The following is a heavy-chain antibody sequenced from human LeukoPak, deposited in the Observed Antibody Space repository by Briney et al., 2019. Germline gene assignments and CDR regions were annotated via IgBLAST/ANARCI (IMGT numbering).Heavy chain of an antibody. J-gene: IGHJ4*02. V-gene: IGHV3-23*01. CDR3: AKDGYSSIPGFHFEY. Sequence: GGSLRLSCAASGFTFSSYAMSWVRQPPGKGLEWVSGISGSGDNTYYSDSVKGRFTISRDNSKKTLYLHLNSLRVEDAAVYYCAKDGYSSIPGFHFEYWGQGTPVTVSS. D-gene: IGHD6-13*01. CDR2: ISGSGDNT. CDR1: GFTFSSYA.